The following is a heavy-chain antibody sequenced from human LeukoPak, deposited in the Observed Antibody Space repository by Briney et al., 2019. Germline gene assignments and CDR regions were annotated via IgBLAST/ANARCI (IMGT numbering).Heavy chain of an antibody. V-gene: IGHV3-48*01. CDR1: GFTFSSYS. CDR2: ISSSSGTI. D-gene: IGHD3-16*02. CDR3: ARDREFSGYYMDV. Sequence: PGGSLRLSCVVSGFTFSSYSMNWVRQAPGKGLEWVSYISSSSGTIYYADSVKGRFTISRDNAKNSLYLQMNSLRAEDTAVYYCARDREFSGYYMDVWGKGTTVTVSS. J-gene: IGHJ6*03.